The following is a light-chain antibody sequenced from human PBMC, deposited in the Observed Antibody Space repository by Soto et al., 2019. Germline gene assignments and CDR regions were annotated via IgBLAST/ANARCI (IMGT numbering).Light chain of an antibody. CDR2: DAS. Sequence: DIQMTQSPSTLSASVGDRVTITCRASQSISSWLAWYQQKPGKAPNLLIYDASSLESGVPSRFSGSGSGTEFTLTIRSLKPDDFATDYCQQYNSYWTFGQGTKLDIK. CDR1: QSISSW. J-gene: IGKJ1*01. CDR3: QQYNSYWT. V-gene: IGKV1-5*01.